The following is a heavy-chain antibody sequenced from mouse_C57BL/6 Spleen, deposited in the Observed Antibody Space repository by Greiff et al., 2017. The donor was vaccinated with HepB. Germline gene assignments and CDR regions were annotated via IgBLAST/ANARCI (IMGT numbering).Heavy chain of an antibody. CDR1: GFTFSSYA. Sequence: EVKLMESGGGLVKPGGSLKLSCAASGFTFSSYAMSWVRQTPEKRLEWVATISDGGSYTYYPDNVKGRFTLSRDNAKNNLYLQMSHLKSEDTAMYYCARDYYGSSSWFAYWGQGTLVTVSA. CDR3: ARDYYGSSSWFAY. J-gene: IGHJ3*01. D-gene: IGHD1-1*01. CDR2: ISDGGSYT. V-gene: IGHV5-4*03.